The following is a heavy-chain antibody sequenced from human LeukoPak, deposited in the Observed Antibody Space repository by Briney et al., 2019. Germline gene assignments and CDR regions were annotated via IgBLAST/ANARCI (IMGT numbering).Heavy chain of an antibody. D-gene: IGHD6-6*01. CDR3: ARDSSIAARFYDYGMDV. Sequence: GGSLRLSCAASGFTFSSYSMNWVRQAPGKGLEWVSYISSSSSTIYYADSVKGRFTISRDNAKNSLYLQMNSLRAEDTAVYYCARDSSIAARFYDYGMDVWGQGTTVTVSS. CDR1: GFTFSSYS. CDR2: ISSSSSTI. V-gene: IGHV3-48*01. J-gene: IGHJ6*02.